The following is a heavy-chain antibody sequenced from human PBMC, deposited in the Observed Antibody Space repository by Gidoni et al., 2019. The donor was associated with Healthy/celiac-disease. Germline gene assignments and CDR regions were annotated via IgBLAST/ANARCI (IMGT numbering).Heavy chain of an antibody. CDR2: IYYSGST. V-gene: IGHV4-59*01. J-gene: IGHJ4*02. Sequence: QVQLQESGPGLVKPSETLSLPCTVSVGSISSYYWSWIRQPPGKGLEWIGYIYYSGSTNYNPSLKSRVTISVDTSKNQFSLKLSSVTAADTAVYYCARGVSGWSPINYWGQGTLVTVSS. CDR3: ARGVSGWSPINY. CDR1: VGSISSYY. D-gene: IGHD6-19*01.